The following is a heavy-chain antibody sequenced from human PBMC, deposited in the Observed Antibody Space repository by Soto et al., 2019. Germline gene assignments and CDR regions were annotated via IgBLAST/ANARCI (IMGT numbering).Heavy chain of an antibody. CDR2: INAGNGNT. V-gene: IGHV1-3*01. J-gene: IGHJ4*02. CDR3: VYGSGSYGVY. CDR1: GYTFTSYA. D-gene: IGHD3-10*01. Sequence: ASVKVSCKASGYTFTSYAMHWVRRAPGQRLEWMGWINAGNGNTKYSQKFQGRVTITRDTSTSTAYMELSSLRSEDTAAYYCVYGSGSYGVYWGQGTLVTVSS.